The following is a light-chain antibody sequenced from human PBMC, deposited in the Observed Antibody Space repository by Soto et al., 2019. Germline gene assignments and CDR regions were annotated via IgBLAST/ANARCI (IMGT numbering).Light chain of an antibody. CDR1: QSVSSY. Sequence: EIVLTQSPATLSLSPGERATLSCRASQSVSSYLAWYQQKPGQAPRLLIYDASNRSNGIPARFSGSGSGTDFTLTIISLEPEEFAVYYCPQRSTSYTFGQGTKLEIK. J-gene: IGKJ2*01. V-gene: IGKV3-11*01. CDR2: DAS. CDR3: PQRSTSYT.